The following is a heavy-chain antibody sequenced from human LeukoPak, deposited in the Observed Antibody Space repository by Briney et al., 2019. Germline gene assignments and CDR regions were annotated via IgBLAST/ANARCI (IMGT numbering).Heavy chain of an antibody. D-gene: IGHD3-10*01. V-gene: IGHV3-48*03. CDR2: ISSNGSTI. CDR1: GFTFSSYE. Sequence: GGSLRLSCAASGFTFSSYEMNWVRQAPGKGLEWVSYISSNGSTIYYADSVKGRFTISRDNSKNTLYLQMNSLRAEDTAVYYCAKDSRNYGSGSYYNGPLDYWGQGTLVTVSS. J-gene: IGHJ4*02. CDR3: AKDSRNYGSGSYYNGPLDY.